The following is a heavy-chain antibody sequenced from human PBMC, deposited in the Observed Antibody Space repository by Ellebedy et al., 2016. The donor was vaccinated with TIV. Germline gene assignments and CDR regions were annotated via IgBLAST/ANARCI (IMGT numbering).Heavy chain of an antibody. CDR3: ATIGARNSSGVLTRGAFDI. CDR2: IYYSGAT. J-gene: IGHJ3*02. CDR1: GGSISNGDYY. V-gene: IGHV4-30-4*01. Sequence: MPSETLSLTCTVSGGSISNGDYYWSWIRQPPGKGLEWIGYIYYSGATHYNPSLKSRVTISIGESRILFSLTLTSVTAADTAVYYCATIGARNSSGVLTRGAFDIWGQGTMVTVSS. D-gene: IGHD1-14*01.